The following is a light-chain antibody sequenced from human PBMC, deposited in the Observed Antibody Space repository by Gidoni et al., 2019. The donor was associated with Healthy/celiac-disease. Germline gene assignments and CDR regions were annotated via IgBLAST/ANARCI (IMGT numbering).Light chain of an antibody. CDR3: QQYGSSLCS. J-gene: IGKJ2*04. V-gene: IGKV3-20*01. CDR1: QSVSSSY. Sequence: EIVLTQSPGTLSLSPGERATLSCRASQSVSSSYLAWYQQKPGQAPRLLSYGASSRATGIPDRFSGSGSGTDFTLTISRLEPEDCAVYYCQQYGSSLCSFGQGTKLEIK. CDR2: GAS.